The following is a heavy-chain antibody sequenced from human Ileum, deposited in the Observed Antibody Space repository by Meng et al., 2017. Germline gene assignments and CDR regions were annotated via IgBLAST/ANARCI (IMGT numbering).Heavy chain of an antibody. CDR2: ISGNGYTT. V-gene: IGHV3-23*01. J-gene: IGHJ4*02. CDR1: GFTFITYA. CDR3: AKYYASGSFYSFDS. D-gene: IGHD3-10*01. Sequence: EVQLLDSGGGLVQPGGSLRLSCAASGFTFITYAMIWVRQAPGKGLQWVSSISGNGYTTFYADSVRGRFSISRDDSNNKLFLQMNSLRADDTAVYYCAKYYASGSFYSFDSWGQGTLVTVSS.